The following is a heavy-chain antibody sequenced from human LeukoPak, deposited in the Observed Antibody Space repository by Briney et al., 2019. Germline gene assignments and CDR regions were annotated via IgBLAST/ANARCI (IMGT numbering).Heavy chain of an antibody. V-gene: IGHV4-61*05. D-gene: IGHD1-1*01. CDR1: GGSISSSSYY. J-gene: IGHJ6*03. CDR3: ARQGANGLSYYYYYMDV. CDR2: IYSSGSV. Sequence: SETLSLICTVSGGSISSSSYYWGWIRQPPGKGLEWIGYIYSSGSVDYNPSLKSRVTISVDTSKNQFSLKLTSVTAADTAVYYCARQGANGLSYYYYYMDVWGKGTTVTVSS.